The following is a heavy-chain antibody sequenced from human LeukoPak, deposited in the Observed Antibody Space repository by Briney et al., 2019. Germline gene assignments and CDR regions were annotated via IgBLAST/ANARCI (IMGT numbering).Heavy chain of an antibody. D-gene: IGHD3-10*01. CDR3: ARDRWFADLSGY. J-gene: IGHJ4*02. Sequence: GGSLRLSCAASGFTFSDYYMSWIRQAPGKGLEWVSFISSSGSTIYYADSVEGRFTISGHNYKNPLHLQINILRADNTAEYFCARDRWFADLSGYWPQGTLVSVSS. V-gene: IGHV3-11*04. CDR2: ISSSGSTI. CDR1: GFTFSDYY.